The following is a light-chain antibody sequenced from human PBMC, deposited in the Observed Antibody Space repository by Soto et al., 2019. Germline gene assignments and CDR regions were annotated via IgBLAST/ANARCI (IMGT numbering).Light chain of an antibody. J-gene: IGLJ3*02. V-gene: IGLV2-23*01. Sequence: QPASVSGSPGQSITVSCTGTSSDVGSYNLVSWYQQHPGKAPKLMIYEGSKRPSGVSNRFSGSKSGNTASLTISGLQAEDEADYYCCSYAGSSTWVFGGGTKVTVL. CDR2: EGS. CDR1: SSDVGSYNL. CDR3: CSYAGSSTWV.